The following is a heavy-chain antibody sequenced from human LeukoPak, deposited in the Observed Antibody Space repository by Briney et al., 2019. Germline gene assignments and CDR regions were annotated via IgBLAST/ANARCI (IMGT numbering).Heavy chain of an antibody. CDR2: VYYSGST. Sequence: PSETLSLTCTVSGGSISTYYWSWIRRPPGKGLEWIGYVYYSGSTNYNPSLKSRVTISVDTSKNQFSLKLSSVTAADTAVYYCARDRTVRGGVDYWGQGTLVTVSS. V-gene: IGHV4-59*12. J-gene: IGHJ4*02. D-gene: IGHD3-10*01. CDR3: ARDRTVRGGVDY. CDR1: GGSISTYY.